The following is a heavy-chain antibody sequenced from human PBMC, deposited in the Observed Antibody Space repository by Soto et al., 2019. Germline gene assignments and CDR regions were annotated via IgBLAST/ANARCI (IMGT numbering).Heavy chain of an antibody. CDR3: VRAEGPIYYDSSGYYY. D-gene: IGHD3-22*01. J-gene: IGHJ4*02. CDR1: GYTFTSYG. Sequence: ASVKVSCKASGYTFTSYGISWVRQAPGQGLEWMGWISAYNGNTNYAQKLQGRVTMTTDTSTSTAYMELRSLRSDDTAVYYCVRAEGPIYYDSSGYYYWGQGTLVTVSS. V-gene: IGHV1-18*01. CDR2: ISAYNGNT.